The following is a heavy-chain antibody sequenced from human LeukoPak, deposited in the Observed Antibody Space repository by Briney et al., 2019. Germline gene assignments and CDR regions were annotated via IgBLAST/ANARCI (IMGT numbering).Heavy chain of an antibody. J-gene: IGHJ4*02. Sequence: GGSLRLSCAASGFTFSSYWMSWVRQAPGKGLEWVANIKQDGSEKYYVDSVKGRFTISRDNAKNSLYPQMNSLRAEDTAVYYCAAFFGVVSPFDYWGQGTLVTVSS. V-gene: IGHV3-7*01. CDR1: GFTFSSYW. CDR2: IKQDGSEK. CDR3: AAFFGVVSPFDY. D-gene: IGHD3-3*01.